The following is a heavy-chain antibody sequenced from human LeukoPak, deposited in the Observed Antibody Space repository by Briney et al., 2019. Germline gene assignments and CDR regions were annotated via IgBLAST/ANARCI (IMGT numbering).Heavy chain of an antibody. Sequence: ASVKVSCKASGYTFTSYDINWVRQATGQGLEWMGWMNPNSGNTGYAQKFQGRVTMTRNTSISTASMELSSLRSEDTAVYYCARGGYNWNYVPLSIYYYYGMDVWGQGTTVTVSS. D-gene: IGHD1-7*01. CDR2: MNPNSGNT. CDR1: GYTFTSYD. V-gene: IGHV1-8*01. CDR3: ARGGYNWNYVPLSIYYYYGMDV. J-gene: IGHJ6*02.